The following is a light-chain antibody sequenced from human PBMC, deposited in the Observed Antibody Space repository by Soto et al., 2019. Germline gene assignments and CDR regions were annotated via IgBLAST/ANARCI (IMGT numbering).Light chain of an antibody. Sequence: DIQMTQSPSSLSASVGDRVTITCRASQSSSSYLNWYQQKPGKAPKLLIYAASSLQSGVPSRFSGSGSGTDFTLTISSLQPEDFATYYCQQSYSTPRNFGQGTRLEIK. J-gene: IGKJ5*01. CDR3: QQSYSTPRN. CDR2: AAS. V-gene: IGKV1-39*01. CDR1: QSSSSY.